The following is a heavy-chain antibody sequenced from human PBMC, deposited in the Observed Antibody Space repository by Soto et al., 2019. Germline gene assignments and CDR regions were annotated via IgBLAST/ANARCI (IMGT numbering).Heavy chain of an antibody. CDR2: ISGSGGST. Sequence: GGSLRLSCAASGFTFSSYAMSWVRQAPGKGLEWVSAISGSGGSTYYADSVKGRFTISRDNSKNTLYLQMNSLRAEDTAVYYCARDGYCSSTNCKEPFDYWGQGTLVTVSS. V-gene: IGHV3-23*01. J-gene: IGHJ4*02. CDR3: ARDGYCSSTNCKEPFDY. CDR1: GFTFSSYA. D-gene: IGHD2-2*03.